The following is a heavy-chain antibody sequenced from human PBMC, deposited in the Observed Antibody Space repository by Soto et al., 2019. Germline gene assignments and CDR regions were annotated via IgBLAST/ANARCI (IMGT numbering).Heavy chain of an antibody. D-gene: IGHD5-12*01. Sequence: QVQLVQSGAEVKKPGASVKVSCKASGYTFIGYYIHWVRQAPGQGLEWMGWINPNSGGAKYSQKFQAWVTMTSDTSISTAYMELSRLKSYDTAVYYCARSGGGYDLGDYWGQGTLVTVSS. J-gene: IGHJ4*02. CDR3: ARSGGGYDLGDY. V-gene: IGHV1-2*04. CDR2: INPNSGGA. CDR1: GYTFIGYY.